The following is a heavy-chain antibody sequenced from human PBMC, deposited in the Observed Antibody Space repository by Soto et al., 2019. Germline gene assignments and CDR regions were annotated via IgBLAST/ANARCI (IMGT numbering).Heavy chain of an antibody. CDR3: ARRLYYDSSGFEGGGMDV. D-gene: IGHD3-22*01. CDR1: GVSISARNYY. CDR2: VSDSGNT. V-gene: IGHV4-39*01. Sequence: PSETLSLTCTVSGVSISARNYYWCWIRQPPGGDLAWIGGVSDSGNTYSNPSLRSRVTISVDTSKNQFSLKLSSVTAADTAVYYCARRLYYDSSGFEGGGMDVWGQGTTVTVSS. J-gene: IGHJ6*02.